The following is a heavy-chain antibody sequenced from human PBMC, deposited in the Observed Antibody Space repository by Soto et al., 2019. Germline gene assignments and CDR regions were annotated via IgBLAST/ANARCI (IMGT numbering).Heavy chain of an antibody. D-gene: IGHD3-10*01. Sequence: GGSLRLSCAASGFTFSSYSMNWVRQAPGKGLEWVSYISSSSSTIYYADSVKGRFTISRDNAKNSLYLQMNSLRDEDTAVYYCARDYDYYGSGSSHYFDYWGQGTLVTVSS. V-gene: IGHV3-48*02. CDR1: GFTFSSYS. J-gene: IGHJ4*02. CDR3: ARDYDYYGSGSSHYFDY. CDR2: ISSSSSTI.